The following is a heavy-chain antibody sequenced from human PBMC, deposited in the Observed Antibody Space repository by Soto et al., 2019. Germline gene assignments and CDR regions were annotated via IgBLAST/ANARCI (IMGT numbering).Heavy chain of an antibody. J-gene: IGHJ4*02. D-gene: IGHD5-18*01. V-gene: IGHV3-74*03. Sequence: PGGSLRLSCAASGFSFSDYWMHWVRQAPGKGLVWVSRIYSDGSGTMYVDSVKGRFTISRDNAKSTLYLQMNSLRVEDTAVYYCATLNSFGSDYWGRGTLVTVSS. CDR1: GFSFSDYW. CDR2: IYSDGSGT. CDR3: ATLNSFGSDY.